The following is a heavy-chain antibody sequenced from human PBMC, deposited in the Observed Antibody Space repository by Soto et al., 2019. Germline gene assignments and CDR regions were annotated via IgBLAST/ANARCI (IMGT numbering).Heavy chain of an antibody. D-gene: IGHD6-25*01. CDR1: GFSLSTSGIF. J-gene: IGHJ5*02. CDR2: IDWDDDK. V-gene: IGHV2-70*01. Sequence: SGPTLVSPTQTLTLTCTFSGFSLSTSGIFVSWLPHPPGKALEWLALIDWDDDKYYSTSLKTRLTISKDTSKNQVVLTMTNMDPVDTATYYCARIRLPYPAAVGWFDPWGQGTLVTVS. CDR3: ARIRLPYPAAVGWFDP.